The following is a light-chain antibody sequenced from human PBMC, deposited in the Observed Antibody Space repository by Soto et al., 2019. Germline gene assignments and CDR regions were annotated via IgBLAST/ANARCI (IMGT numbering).Light chain of an antibody. CDR3: QQSYSTPLP. CDR1: QSISSY. J-gene: IGKJ4*01. V-gene: IGKV1-39*01. CDR2: AAS. Sequence: DIQMAQSPSGLSASVGERVTSSCRASQSISSYLNWYQQKPGKAPKLLIYAASSLQSGVPSRFSGSGSGTDFTLTISSLQPEDFATYYCQQSYSTPLPFGGGTKVDIK.